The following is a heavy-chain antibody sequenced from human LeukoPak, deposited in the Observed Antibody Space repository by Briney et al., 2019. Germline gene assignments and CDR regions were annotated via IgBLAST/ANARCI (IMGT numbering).Heavy chain of an antibody. V-gene: IGHV3-33*01. D-gene: IGHD7-27*01. CDR3: ARDRSWGSQCYFDY. J-gene: IGHJ4*02. CDR2: VWYDGSNN. CDR1: GFRFSTYG. Sequence: GGSLRLSCAASGFRFSTYGMHWVRQAPGKGLEWVGIVWYDGSNNIYAESVKGRFTISRDNSKNTLYLQMNSLRDEDTAVYYCARDRSWGSQCYFDYWGQGTLVTASS.